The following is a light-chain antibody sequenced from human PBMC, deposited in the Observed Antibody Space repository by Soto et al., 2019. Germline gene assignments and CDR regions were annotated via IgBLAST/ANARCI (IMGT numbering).Light chain of an antibody. CDR3: QQSNNWPWT. Sequence: ERVMTQSPATLSVSPGERATLSCRASQSVSTNLAWYQQKPGQAPRLLIYGASTRATGIPARFSGSGPGTEFTLTISSLQSEDFAVYYCQQSNNWPWTFGQGTKVDIK. CDR1: QSVSTN. V-gene: IGKV3-15*01. J-gene: IGKJ1*01. CDR2: GAS.